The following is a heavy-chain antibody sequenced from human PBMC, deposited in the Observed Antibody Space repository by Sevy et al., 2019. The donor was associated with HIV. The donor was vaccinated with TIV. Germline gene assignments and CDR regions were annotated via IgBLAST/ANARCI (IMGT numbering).Heavy chain of an antibody. CDR3: ARGECCSGSSCYSEFFDY. V-gene: IGHV1-3*01. CDR1: GYTFTNYA. J-gene: IGHJ4*02. D-gene: IGHD2-15*01. CDR2: INVGNGNT. Sequence: ASVKVSCKASGYTFTNYAIHWVRQAPGQKLEWMGRINVGNGNTLSQKFQDRATFTRDTSASTAYMQLSSLRSEDTAVYYCARGECCSGSSCYSEFFDYWGQGALVTVSS.